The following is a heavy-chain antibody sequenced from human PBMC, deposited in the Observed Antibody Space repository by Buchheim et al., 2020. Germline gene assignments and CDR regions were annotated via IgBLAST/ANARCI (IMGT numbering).Heavy chain of an antibody. V-gene: IGHV3-74*01. J-gene: IGHJ4*02. CDR2: IKSDGSST. CDR1: GFTFSSYW. D-gene: IGHD7-27*01. Sequence: VQLVESGGGLVQPGGSLRLSCAASGFTFSSYWMEWVRQAPGKGLVWDSRIKSDGSSTSYADSVKGRFTISRDNAKNTLYLQMNSLRAEDTAVYYCARDRPTNWGSYCFDDWGQGTL. CDR3: ARDRPTNWGSYCFDD.